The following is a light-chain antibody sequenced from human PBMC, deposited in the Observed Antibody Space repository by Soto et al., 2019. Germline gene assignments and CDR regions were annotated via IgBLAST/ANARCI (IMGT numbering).Light chain of an antibody. CDR2: KAS. V-gene: IGKV1-5*03. J-gene: IGKJ1*01. CDR3: QHYNSYSEA. CDR1: QTISSW. Sequence: DIQMTQSPSTLSGSVGDRVTITCRASQTISSWLAWYQQKPGKASKLLIYKASTLKSGVPSRFSGSGSGTEFTLTISSLQPDDFATYYCQHYNSYSEAFGQGTMVDIK.